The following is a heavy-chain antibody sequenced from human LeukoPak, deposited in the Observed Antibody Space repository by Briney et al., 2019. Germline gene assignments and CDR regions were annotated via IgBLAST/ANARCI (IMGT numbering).Heavy chain of an antibody. D-gene: IGHD4-17*01. CDR1: GFTFSSYA. CDR2: ISYDGSNK. J-gene: IGHJ4*02. V-gene: IGHV3-30*04. Sequence: GGSLRLSCAASGFTFSSYAMHWVRQAPGKGLEWVAVISYDGSNKYYTDSVKGRFTISRDNAKNSLYLQMNSLRAEDTAVYYCARAHPGDYGDFQFDYWGQGTLVTVSS. CDR3: ARAHPGDYGDFQFDY.